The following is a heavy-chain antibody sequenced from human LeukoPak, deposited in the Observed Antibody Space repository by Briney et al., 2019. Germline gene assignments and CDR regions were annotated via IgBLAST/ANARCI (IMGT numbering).Heavy chain of an antibody. CDR3: AKRNSRYQLEY. Sequence: GGSLRLSCAASGFTFSSYAMSWVRQAPGKWLEWVSAISVSGGSTYYADSVKGRFTISRDNSKDTLYLQMNSLRAEDTAVYYCAKRNSRYQLEYWGQGTLVTVSS. CDR2: ISVSGGST. CDR1: GFTFSSYA. D-gene: IGHD2-2*01. V-gene: IGHV3-23*01. J-gene: IGHJ4*02.